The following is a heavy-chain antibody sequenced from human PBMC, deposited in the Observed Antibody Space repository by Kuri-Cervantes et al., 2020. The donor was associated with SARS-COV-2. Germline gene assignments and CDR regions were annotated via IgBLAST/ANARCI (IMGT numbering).Heavy chain of an antibody. D-gene: IGHD2-2*01. Sequence: KVSCKGSGYSFTSYWIGWVRQMPGKGLEWMGIIYPGDSDTRYSPSFQGQVTISADKSISTAYLQWSSLKASDTAMYYCATQSSNCSSTSYYGGYFDYWGQGTLVTVSS. CDR3: ATQSSNCSSTSYYGGYFDY. CDR1: GYSFTSYW. CDR2: IYPGDSDT. V-gene: IGHV5-51*01. J-gene: IGHJ4*02.